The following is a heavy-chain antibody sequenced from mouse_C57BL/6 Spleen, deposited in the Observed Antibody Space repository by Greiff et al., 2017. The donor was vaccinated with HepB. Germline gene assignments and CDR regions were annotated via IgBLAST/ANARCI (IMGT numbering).Heavy chain of an antibody. Sequence: DVHLVESGGGLVKPGGSLKLSCAASGFTFSSYAMSWVRQTPEKRLEWVAIISDGGSYNSYPDNVKGRCTISRDNAKNNLYLQMSHLKSEDTAMYYCARDGELERYFDVWGTGTTVTVSS. D-gene: IGHD2-13*01. V-gene: IGHV5-4*01. CDR3: ARDGELERYFDV. CDR1: GFTFSSYA. CDR2: ISDGGSYN. J-gene: IGHJ1*03.